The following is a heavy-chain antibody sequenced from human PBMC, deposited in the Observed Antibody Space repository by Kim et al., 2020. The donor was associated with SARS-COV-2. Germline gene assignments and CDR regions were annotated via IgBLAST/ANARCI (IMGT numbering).Heavy chain of an antibody. J-gene: IGHJ4*02. CDR3: ARVLTSGWSYFDY. CDR1: GFTFSSYS. V-gene: IGHV3-21*04. CDR2: ISSSSSYI. Sequence: GGSLRLSCAASGFTFSSYSMNWVRQAPGKGLEWISSISSSSSYIYYADSVKGRFTISRDNARDSLYLQMNSLRAEDTAVYYCARVLTSGWSYFDYWVQGT. D-gene: IGHD6-19*01.